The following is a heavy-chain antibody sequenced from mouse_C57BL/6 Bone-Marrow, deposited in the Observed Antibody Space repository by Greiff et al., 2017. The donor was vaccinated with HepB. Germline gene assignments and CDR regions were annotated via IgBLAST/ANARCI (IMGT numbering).Heavy chain of an antibody. Sequence: VQLKESGPGLVKPSQSLSLTCSVTGYSITSGYYWNWIRQFPGNKLEWMGYISYDGSNNYNPSLKNRISITRDTSKNQFFLKLNSVTTEDTATYYCARGGHKLRPSFAYWGQGTLVTVSA. D-gene: IGHD3-2*02. CDR3: ARGGHKLRPSFAY. V-gene: IGHV3-6*01. CDR2: ISYDGSN. J-gene: IGHJ3*01. CDR1: GYSITSGYY.